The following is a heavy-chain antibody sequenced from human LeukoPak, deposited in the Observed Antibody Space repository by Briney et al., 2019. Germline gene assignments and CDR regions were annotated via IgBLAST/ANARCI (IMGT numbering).Heavy chain of an antibody. CDR1: GGSISTYF. CDR2: IYASGKT. Sequence: SETLSLTCTVSGGSISTYFWSWIRQPAGKGLEWIGRIYASGKTNYNPSLKSRVTMSVDTPKNQFSLKMSSVTAADTAVYYCARVYYSNSYDYWYFDLWGRGTLVTVSS. J-gene: IGHJ2*01. D-gene: IGHD6-13*01. CDR3: ARVYYSNSYDYWYFDL. V-gene: IGHV4-4*07.